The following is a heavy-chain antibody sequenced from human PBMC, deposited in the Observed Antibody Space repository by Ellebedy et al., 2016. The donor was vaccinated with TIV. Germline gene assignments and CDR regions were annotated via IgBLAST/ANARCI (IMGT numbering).Heavy chain of an antibody. CDR2: ISSNGGST. V-gene: IGHV3-64D*06. CDR3: VNLGDSSSWLPPDY. J-gene: IGHJ4*02. CDR1: GFTFSSYA. Sequence: GGSLRLSCSASGFTFSSYAMHWVRQAPGKGLEYVSAISSNGGSTYYADSVKGRFTISRDNSKNTLYLQMSSLRAEDTAVYYCVNLGDSSSWLPPDYWGQGTLVTVSS. D-gene: IGHD6-13*01.